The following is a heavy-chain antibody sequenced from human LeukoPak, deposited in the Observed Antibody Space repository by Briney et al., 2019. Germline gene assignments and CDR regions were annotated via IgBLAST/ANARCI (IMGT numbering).Heavy chain of an antibody. J-gene: IGHJ4*02. D-gene: IGHD3-22*01. CDR3: ARHQRHYDIDY. CDR2: IYYSGST. Sequence: SETLSLTCTVSGGSISSYYWSWIRQPPGKGLEWIGYIYYSGSTNYNPSLKSRVTISVDTSKNQFSLKLSSVTAADTAVYYCARHQRHYDIDYWGRGTLVTVSS. V-gene: IGHV4-59*08. CDR1: GGSISSYY.